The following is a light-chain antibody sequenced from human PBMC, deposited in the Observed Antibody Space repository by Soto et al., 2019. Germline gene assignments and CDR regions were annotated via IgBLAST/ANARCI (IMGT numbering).Light chain of an antibody. CDR3: SAYSRGSTLLL. CDR2: GVT. Sequence: QSALTQPASVSGSPGQSITISCNGSIRDVGGYDYVSWYQQYPGKAPKLMIYGVTSRPSGVSNRFSGSKSGNTASLTISGLQAEDEADYYCSAYSRGSTLLLFGGGTKLTVL. CDR1: IRDVGGYDY. J-gene: IGLJ3*02. V-gene: IGLV2-14*03.